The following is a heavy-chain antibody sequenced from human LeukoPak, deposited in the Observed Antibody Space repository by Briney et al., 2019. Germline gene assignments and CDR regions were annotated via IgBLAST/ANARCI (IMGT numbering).Heavy chain of an antibody. Sequence: SETLSLTCTVSGDSMISYYWSWIRQPAGKGLEWIGRVYSTGTTTYNPSLESRVTMSIDTSKNQFSLKLTSVTAADTAVYYCARDFLGRGVLFDYWGQGIRVTVSS. CDR2: VYSTGTT. CDR3: ARDFLGRGVLFDY. D-gene: IGHD3-10*01. CDR1: GDSMISYY. V-gene: IGHV4-4*07. J-gene: IGHJ4*02.